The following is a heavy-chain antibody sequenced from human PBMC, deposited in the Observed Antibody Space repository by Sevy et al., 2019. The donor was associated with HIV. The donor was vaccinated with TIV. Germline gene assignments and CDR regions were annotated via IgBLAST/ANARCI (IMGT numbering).Heavy chain of an antibody. J-gene: IGHJ5*02. CDR2: MNPNTGNT. D-gene: IGHD3-22*01. Sequence: ASVKVSCKASGYTFTSYDINWVRQASGQGLEWMGWMNPNTGNTGYAQKFQGRVTMTRNTSISTAYMELSSLRSEDTAEYYCARHGDYYDSSGYGTFDPWGQGTLVTVSS. CDR1: GYTFTSYD. CDR3: ARHGDYYDSSGYGTFDP. V-gene: IGHV1-8*01.